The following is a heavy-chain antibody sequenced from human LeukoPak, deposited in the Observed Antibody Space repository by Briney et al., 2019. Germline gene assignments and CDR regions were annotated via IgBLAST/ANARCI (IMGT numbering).Heavy chain of an antibody. V-gene: IGHV1-2*02. CDR2: LNPSSGGT. CDR3: AAQKDPRPFDH. Sequence: ASVKVSCKASGYTFTGYYMHWVRQAPGQGLEWMGWLNPSSGGTLSAQKFQGRVTMSRDTSISTAYMELSELRSDDTAVYYCAAQKDPRPFDHWGQGTLISVSS. CDR1: GYTFTGYY. J-gene: IGHJ4*02.